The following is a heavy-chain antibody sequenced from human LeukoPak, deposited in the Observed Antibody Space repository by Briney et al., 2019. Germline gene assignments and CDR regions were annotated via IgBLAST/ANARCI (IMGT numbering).Heavy chain of an antibody. CDR2: INSDGSST. Sequence: PGGSLRLSCAASGFTFSSYGMHWVRQAPGKGLVWVSRINSDGSSTSYADSVKGRFTISRDNAKNTLYLQMNSLRAEDTAVYYCASIYRWELLAFDIWGQGTMVTVSS. CDR3: ASIYRWELLAFDI. J-gene: IGHJ3*02. D-gene: IGHD1-26*01. V-gene: IGHV3-74*01. CDR1: GFTFSSYG.